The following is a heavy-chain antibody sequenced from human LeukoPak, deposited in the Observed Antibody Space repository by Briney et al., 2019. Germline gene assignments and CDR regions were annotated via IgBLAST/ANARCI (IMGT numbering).Heavy chain of an antibody. CDR1: GYTFNRYG. CDR3: ARGHSTSWPEYFQH. D-gene: IGHD6-13*01. V-gene: IGHV1-18*01. CDR2: ISAYNGNT. J-gene: IGHJ1*01. Sequence: EASVKVSCKASGYTFNRYGISWVRQAPGQGLEWMGWISAYNGNTKNAQNLQGRVTMTTDTSTTTAYMELRSLKSVDTAVYYCARGHSTSWPEYFQHWGQGTLVTVSS.